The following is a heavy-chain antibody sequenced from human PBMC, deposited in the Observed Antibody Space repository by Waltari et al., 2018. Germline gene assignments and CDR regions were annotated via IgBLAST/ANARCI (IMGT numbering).Heavy chain of an antibody. V-gene: IGHV1-8*01. J-gene: IGHJ4*02. CDR2: MKRTGGKR. CDR1: GYTFTSYA. Sequence: QVQLVQSGAEVQKPGSSVKVSCQASGYTFTSYAINWGRQATGQGLAWMGWMKRTGGKRGDAEEFQGRFNMTRTNSISIDNMARSILRAEDTAVYYCARALQWLELDYWGQGTLVTVSS. CDR3: ARALQWLELDY. D-gene: IGHD6-19*01.